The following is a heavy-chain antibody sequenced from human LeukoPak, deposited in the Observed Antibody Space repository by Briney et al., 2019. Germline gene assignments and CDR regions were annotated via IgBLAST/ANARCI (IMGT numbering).Heavy chain of an antibody. J-gene: IGHJ5*02. Sequence: GGSLRLSCAASGFAFSTYAVSWVRQAPGKGLKWVSVISGSGGSTYYADSVKGRFTISRDNSKDTLYLQMNSLRAEDTAVYYCAREPRQIAAAKINWFDPWGQGTLVTVSS. D-gene: IGHD6-13*01. CDR3: AREPRQIAAAKINWFDP. CDR1: GFAFSTYA. V-gene: IGHV3-23*01. CDR2: ISGSGGST.